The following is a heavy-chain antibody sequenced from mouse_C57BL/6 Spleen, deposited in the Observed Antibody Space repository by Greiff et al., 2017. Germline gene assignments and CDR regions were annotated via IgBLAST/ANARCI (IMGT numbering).Heavy chain of an antibody. Sequence: VQLQQPGAELVKPGASVKMSCKASGYTFTSYWITWVKQRPGQGLEWIGDIYPGSGSTNYNEKFKSKATLTVDTSSSTAYMQLSSLTSEDSAVYYCATYYSNPYYFDDWGQGTTLTVSS. CDR3: ATYYSNPYYFDD. CDR2: IYPGSGST. V-gene: IGHV1-55*01. CDR1: GYTFTSYW. D-gene: IGHD2-5*01. J-gene: IGHJ2*01.